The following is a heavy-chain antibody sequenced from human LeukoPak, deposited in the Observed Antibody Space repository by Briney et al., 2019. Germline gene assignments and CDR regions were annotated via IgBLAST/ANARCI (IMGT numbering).Heavy chain of an antibody. D-gene: IGHD2/OR15-2a*01. CDR2: ISDIGSI. CDR1: GGSISSYY. Sequence: SETLSLTCTVSGGSISSYYWSWIRQPPGKGLEWIAYISDIGSINYNPSLKSRVTISLDTSKNQFSLKLSSVTAADTAVHYCAGHHPRNTVDFWGQGTLVTVSS. CDR3: AGHHPRNTVDF. V-gene: IGHV4-59*08. J-gene: IGHJ4*02.